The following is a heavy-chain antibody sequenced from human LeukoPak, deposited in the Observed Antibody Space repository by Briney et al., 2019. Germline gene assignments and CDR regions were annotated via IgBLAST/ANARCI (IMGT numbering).Heavy chain of an antibody. CDR1: GGSISSGGYY. Sequence: PSQTLSLTCTVSGGSISSGGYYWSWIRQHPGKGLEWIGYIYYSGSTYYNPSLKSRVTISVDTSKNQFSLKLSSVTAADTAVYYCARASVRFLEWSHRIGYYFDYWGQGTLATVSS. V-gene: IGHV4-31*03. J-gene: IGHJ4*02. CDR3: ARASVRFLEWSHRIGYYFDY. D-gene: IGHD3-3*01. CDR2: IYYSGST.